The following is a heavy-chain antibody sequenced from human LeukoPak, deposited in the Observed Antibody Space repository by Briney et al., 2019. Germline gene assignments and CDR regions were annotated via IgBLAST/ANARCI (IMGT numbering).Heavy chain of an antibody. J-gene: IGHJ4*02. CDR1: GYTFTNYD. Sequence: GASVKVSCKASGYTFTNYDITWVRQAPGQGLEWIGWISAYNGYTKYEQRLQGRVTMTTDTSTSTAYMELRSLKSDDTAVYYCARGSPPRRSYDSSGYYSYYFDYWGQGTLVTVSS. V-gene: IGHV1-18*01. CDR2: ISAYNGYT. CDR3: ARGSPPRRSYDSSGYYSYYFDY. D-gene: IGHD3-22*01.